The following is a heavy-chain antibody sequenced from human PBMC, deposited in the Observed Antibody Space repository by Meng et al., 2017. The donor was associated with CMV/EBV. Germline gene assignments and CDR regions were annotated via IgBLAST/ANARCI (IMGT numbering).Heavy chain of an antibody. CDR2: IYPGDSDT. D-gene: IGHD2-2*01. CDR1: GYSFTSYW. J-gene: IGHJ3*02. Sequence: GESLKIPRKGSGYSFTSYWIGRVRQMPGKGLEWVGIIYPGDSDTRYSPSFQGQVTISADKSISTAYLQWSSLKASDTAMYYCARRMGYCSSTSCYGVADAFDIWGQGTMVTVSS. V-gene: IGHV5-51*01. CDR3: ARRMGYCSSTSCYGVADAFDI.